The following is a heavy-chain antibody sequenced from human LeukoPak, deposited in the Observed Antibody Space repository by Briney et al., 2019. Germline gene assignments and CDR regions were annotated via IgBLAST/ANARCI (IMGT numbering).Heavy chain of an antibody. D-gene: IGHD1-26*01. CDR1: GSTFSSYW. V-gene: IGHV3-7*01. J-gene: IGHJ4*02. Sequence: GSLRLSCVASGSTFSSYWMGWVCPAPGKGLEWVANIKQDGSEKSYVDSVKGRFTITRDNAKNSLYLQMNSLRVDDTAVYYCARVSSGSYSDWGQGTLVTVSS. CDR3: ARVSSGSYSD. CDR2: IKQDGSEK.